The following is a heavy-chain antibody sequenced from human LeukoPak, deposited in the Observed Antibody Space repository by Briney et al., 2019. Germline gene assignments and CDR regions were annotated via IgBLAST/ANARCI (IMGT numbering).Heavy chain of an antibody. CDR1: GFTFSSYA. D-gene: IGHD6-6*01. CDR3: AKDRLEQLSEGIDY. CDR2: ISGSGGST. Sequence: GGSLRLSCAASGFTFSSYAMSWVRQAPGKGLEWVSAISGSGGSTYYADSVKGRFTIARNNSKNTLYLQMNSLRAEDTAVYYCAKDRLEQLSEGIDYWGQGTLVTVSS. V-gene: IGHV3-23*01. J-gene: IGHJ4*02.